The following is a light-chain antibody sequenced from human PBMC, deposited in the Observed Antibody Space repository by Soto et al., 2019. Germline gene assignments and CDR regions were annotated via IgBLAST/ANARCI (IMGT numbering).Light chain of an antibody. CDR2: GNS. CDR3: QVWDSNSDHYV. CDR1: SSNIGAGFD. V-gene: IGLV1-40*01. Sequence: QSVLTQPPSVSGAPGQRVTISCTGSSSNIGAGFDVHWYHQIAGTAPKLLIYGNSNRPSGIPERFSGSNSGNTATLTVSRVEAGDEADYYCQVWDSNSDHYVFGTGTKVTVL. J-gene: IGLJ1*01.